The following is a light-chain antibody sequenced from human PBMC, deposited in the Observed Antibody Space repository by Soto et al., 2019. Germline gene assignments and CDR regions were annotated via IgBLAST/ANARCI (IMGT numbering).Light chain of an antibody. CDR3: QQYNNWTPWT. J-gene: IGKJ1*01. V-gene: IGKV3-15*01. CDR1: QSVSSN. Sequence: EIVMTQSPATLSVSPGERATLSCRASQSVSSNLAWYQQKPGQAPRLLIYGASTRATGIPARFSGSGSGTEFTLTISNQQSEDFAVYYCQQYNNWTPWTFGQGTKVAIK. CDR2: GAS.